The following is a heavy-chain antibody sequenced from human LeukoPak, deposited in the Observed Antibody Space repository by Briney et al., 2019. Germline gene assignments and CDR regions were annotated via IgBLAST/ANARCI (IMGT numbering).Heavy chain of an antibody. V-gene: IGHV3-21*01. CDR2: ITYSSRYI. Sequence: GGSLRISCAASGFTFHNHAMNRVRQAPGKGLEWVSSITYSSRYIYYADSVKGRFISSRDNTQNSLYLQMNSLRAEDTAVYYCARVSRDYGDLDSWGQGTLVTVSS. CDR3: ARVSRDYGDLDS. CDR1: GFTFHNHA. D-gene: IGHD4-17*01. J-gene: IGHJ4*02.